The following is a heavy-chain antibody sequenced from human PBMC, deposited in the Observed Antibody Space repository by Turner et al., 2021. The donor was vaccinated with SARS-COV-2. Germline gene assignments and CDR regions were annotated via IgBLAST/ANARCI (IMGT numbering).Heavy chain of an antibody. CDR3: ARDGAGYCDSSGNLDY. J-gene: IGHJ4*02. Sequence: QVQLVESGGGVVQPGGSLRLSCAASGFTFSSYGMHWVRQAPGKGLGWVEVKYYGDSVKGRFTISRDNSKNTLYLQMNSLRAEDTAVYYCARDGAGYCDSSGNLDYWGQGTLVTVSS. D-gene: IGHD3-22*01. CDR1: GFTFSSYG. CDR2: K. V-gene: IGHV3-33*01.